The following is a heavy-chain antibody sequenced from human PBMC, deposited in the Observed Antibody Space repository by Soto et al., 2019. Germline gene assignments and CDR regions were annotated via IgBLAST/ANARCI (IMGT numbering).Heavy chain of an antibody. CDR3: AREGGYCSGGSCDDGFDY. Sequence: EVQLVESGGGLVKPGGSLRLSCAASGFTFSSYSMNWVRQAPGKGLGWVSSISSSSSYIYYADSVKGRFTISRDNAKNSLYLQMNSLRAEDTAVYYCAREGGYCSGGSCDDGFDYWGQGTLVTVSS. CDR1: GFTFSSYS. D-gene: IGHD2-15*01. CDR2: ISSSSSYI. J-gene: IGHJ4*02. V-gene: IGHV3-21*01.